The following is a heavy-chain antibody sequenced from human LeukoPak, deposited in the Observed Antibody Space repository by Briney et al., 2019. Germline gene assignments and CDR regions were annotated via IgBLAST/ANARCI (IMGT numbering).Heavy chain of an antibody. CDR2: IYYSGST. V-gene: IGHV4-59*08. D-gene: IGHD3-22*01. J-gene: IGHJ4*02. CDR3: ARSGSGYYYVDYDY. Sequence: YIYYSGSTNYNPSLKSRVTISVDTSKNQFSLKLSSVTAADTAVYYCARSGSGYYYVDYDYWGQGTLVIVSS.